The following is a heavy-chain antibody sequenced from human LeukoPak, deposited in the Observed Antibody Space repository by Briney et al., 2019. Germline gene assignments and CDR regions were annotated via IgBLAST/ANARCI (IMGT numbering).Heavy chain of an antibody. CDR2: ISGSGGSA. CDR3: ASSSSGWYLVDY. J-gene: IGHJ4*02. Sequence: GGSLRLSCAASGFTFSTYAIHWVRQAPGKGLEWVSAISGSGGSAYYADSVKGRFTISRDNSKNTLYLQMNSLRAEDTAVYYCASSSSGWYLVDYWGQGTLVTVSS. D-gene: IGHD6-19*01. V-gene: IGHV3-23*01. CDR1: GFTFSTYA.